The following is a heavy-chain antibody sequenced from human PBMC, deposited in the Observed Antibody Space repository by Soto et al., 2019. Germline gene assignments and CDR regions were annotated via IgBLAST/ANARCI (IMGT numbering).Heavy chain of an antibody. CDR1: GFTFSSYG. CDR3: AKDIAVPAAIYYYYGMDV. Sequence: GGSLRLSCAASGFTFSSYGMSWVRQSPGKGLEWVSAISGSGGSTYYADSVKGRFTISRDNSKNTLYLQMNSLRAEDTAVYYCAKDIAVPAAIYYYYGMDVWGQGTTVTVSS. D-gene: IGHD2-2*02. V-gene: IGHV3-23*01. CDR2: ISGSGGST. J-gene: IGHJ6*02.